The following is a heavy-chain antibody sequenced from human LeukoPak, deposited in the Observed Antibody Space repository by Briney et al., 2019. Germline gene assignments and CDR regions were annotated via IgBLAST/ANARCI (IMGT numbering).Heavy chain of an antibody. J-gene: IGHJ4*02. CDR2: IIPMFGRT. Sequence: ASVKVSCKTSGGTLSTSAINWVRQAPGQGLEWMGGIIPMFGRTNYAQKFQGRVTITTDESTSTAYMELRSLRSKDTAVYYCARNPRYYSDTSGYYPFDYWGQGTLVTVSS. CDR1: GGTLSTSA. CDR3: ARNPRYYSDTSGYYPFDY. V-gene: IGHV1-69*05. D-gene: IGHD3-22*01.